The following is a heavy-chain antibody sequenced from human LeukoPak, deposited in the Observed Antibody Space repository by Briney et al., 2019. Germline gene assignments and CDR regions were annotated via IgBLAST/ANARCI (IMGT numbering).Heavy chain of an antibody. J-gene: IGHJ4*02. CDR1: GFTFSDYY. CDR2: ISSSGSSM. CDR3: ARAKGSYSFDY. D-gene: IGHD3-10*01. V-gene: IGHV3-11*01. Sequence: TGGSLRLSCAASGFTFSDYYMSWIRQAPGKGLEWVSYISSSGSSMYYADSVKGRFTISRDNAKSSLYLQMNSLRAEDTAVYHCARAKGSYSFDYWGQGTLVTVSS.